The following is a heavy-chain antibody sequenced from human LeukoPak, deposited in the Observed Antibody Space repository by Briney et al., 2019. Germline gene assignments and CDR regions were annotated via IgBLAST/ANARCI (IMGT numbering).Heavy chain of an antibody. CDR1: GFTFSGYW. V-gene: IGHV3-7*01. Sequence: GGSLRLSCAASGFTFSGYWMSWVRQAPGKGLEWVANIKQDGSEKYYVDSVKGRFTISRDNAKNSLYLQMNSLRAEDTAVYYCARVKFDYWGQGTLVTVSS. CDR3: ARVKFDY. J-gene: IGHJ4*02. CDR2: IKQDGSEK.